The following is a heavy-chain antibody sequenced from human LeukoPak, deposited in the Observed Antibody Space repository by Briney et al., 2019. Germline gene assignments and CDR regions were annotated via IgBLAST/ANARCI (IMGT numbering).Heavy chain of an antibody. Sequence: GASVKVSCKASGYTFTSYAMHWVRQAPGQRLEWMGWINAGNGNTKYSQKLQGRVTITRDTSASTAYMELSSLRSEDTAVYYCARDRWLRPYYFDYWGQGTLVTVSS. CDR2: INAGNGNT. V-gene: IGHV1-3*01. CDR1: GYTFTSYA. D-gene: IGHD5-12*01. CDR3: ARDRWLRPYYFDY. J-gene: IGHJ4*02.